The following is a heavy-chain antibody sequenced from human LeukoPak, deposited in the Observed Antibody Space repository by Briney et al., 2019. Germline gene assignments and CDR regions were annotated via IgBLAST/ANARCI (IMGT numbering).Heavy chain of an antibody. J-gene: IGHJ4*02. CDR1: GGSISSSRYY. V-gene: IGHV4-39*01. D-gene: IGHD3-16*01. CDR2: IYYSGST. CDR3: VRGSTLRHYQY. Sequence: SETLSLTCTVSGGSISSSRYYWGWIRRPPGKGLEWIGSIYYSGSTYYNPSLKSRATVSVDTSKSQFSLKLSSVTAADTAVYYCVRGSTLRHYQYWGQGTLVTVSS.